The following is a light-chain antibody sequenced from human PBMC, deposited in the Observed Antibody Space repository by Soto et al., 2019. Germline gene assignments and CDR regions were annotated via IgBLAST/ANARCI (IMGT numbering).Light chain of an antibody. CDR1: QSISSY. Sequence: DIQMTQSPSSLSASVGDRVTITCRASQSISSYLNWYQQKPGKAPKLLIYAASSLQSGVPSRFSGSGSETDFTLTISSLQPEDFATYYCQQGYSTSLTFGGGTKVEIK. CDR2: AAS. CDR3: QQGYSTSLT. J-gene: IGKJ4*01. V-gene: IGKV1-39*01.